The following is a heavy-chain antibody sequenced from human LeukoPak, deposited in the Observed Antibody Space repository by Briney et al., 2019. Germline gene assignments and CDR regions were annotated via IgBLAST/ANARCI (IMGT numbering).Heavy chain of an antibody. CDR1: GGSFSGYY. CDR3: ARVEKRTYYYGSGSYDY. J-gene: IGHJ4*02. Sequence: PSETLSLTCAVYGGSFSGYYWSWIRQPPGKGLEWIGEINHSGSTNYNPSLKSRVTISVDTSKNQFSLKLSSVTAADTAVYYCARVEKRTYYYGSGSYDYWGQGTLVTVSS. CDR2: INHSGST. D-gene: IGHD3-10*01. V-gene: IGHV4-34*01.